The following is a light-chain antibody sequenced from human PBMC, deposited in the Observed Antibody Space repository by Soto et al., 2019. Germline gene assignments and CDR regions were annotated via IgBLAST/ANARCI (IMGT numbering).Light chain of an antibody. J-gene: IGKJ1*01. V-gene: IGKV1-13*02. CDR1: QGIGNA. CDR2: DAS. Sequence: AIQMTQSPSSLSASVGDRVTISCRASQGIGNALGWYQQKPGKAPKLLIYDASSLESGVPSRFSGSGSGTEFTLTISSLQPDDFATYYCQQYNSYSLTFGQGTKVDNK. CDR3: QQYNSYSLT.